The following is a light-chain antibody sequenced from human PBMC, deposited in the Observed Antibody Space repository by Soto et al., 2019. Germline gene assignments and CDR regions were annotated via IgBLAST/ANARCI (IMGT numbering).Light chain of an antibody. J-gene: IGKJ4*01. CDR1: RSVSSY. CDR2: DAS. Sequence: EIVLTQSPATLSLSPGERATLSCRASRSVSSYLAWYQQKSGQAPRLLIFDASNRATGIPARFSGSGSGTDFTLTISSLEPEDFAVYYCQQRSNWPPTFGGGTKVEIK. CDR3: QQRSNWPPT. V-gene: IGKV3-11*01.